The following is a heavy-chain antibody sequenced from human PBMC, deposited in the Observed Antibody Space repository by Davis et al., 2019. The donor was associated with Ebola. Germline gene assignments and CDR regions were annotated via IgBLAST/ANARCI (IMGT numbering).Heavy chain of an antibody. D-gene: IGHD3-3*01. CDR2: VSGSGGST. V-gene: IGHV3-23*01. J-gene: IGHJ6*04. CDR1: GFTFRSYA. Sequence: GGSLRLSCVASGFTFRSYAMSWVRQAPGKGLEWVSDVSGSGGSTYYADSVKGRFTISRDNSKKTLYLQMNSLRAEDTAVYYCAKSGLSFGVVKYHYGMDVWGKGTTVTVSS. CDR3: AKSGLSFGVVKYHYGMDV.